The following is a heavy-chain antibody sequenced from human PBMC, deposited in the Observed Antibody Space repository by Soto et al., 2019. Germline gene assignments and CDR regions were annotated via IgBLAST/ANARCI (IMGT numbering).Heavy chain of an antibody. CDR2: ISAYNGNT. D-gene: IGHD4-17*01. V-gene: IGHV1-18*01. CDR1: GYTFSNFG. CDR3: ARGTTVETGSY. J-gene: IGHJ4*02. Sequence: ASVKVSCQASGYTFSNFGISLVRQAPGQGLEWMGWISAYNGNTNYAQKLQGRVTMTTDTSTSTAYMELRSLRSDDTAVYYCARGTTVETGSYWGQGTLVTVSS.